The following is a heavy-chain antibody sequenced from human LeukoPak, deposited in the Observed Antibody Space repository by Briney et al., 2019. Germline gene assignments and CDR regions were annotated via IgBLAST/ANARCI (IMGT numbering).Heavy chain of an antibody. Sequence: GSLRLSCAASGFTFSSYWMHWVRQAPGKGLEWVSSISSSSSYIYYADSVKGRFTISRDNAKNSLYLQMNSLRAEDTAVYYCAREDDSSGYGMDYWGQGTLVTVST. CDR2: ISSSSSYI. CDR3: AREDDSSGYGMDY. D-gene: IGHD3-22*01. CDR1: GFTFSSYW. V-gene: IGHV3-21*01. J-gene: IGHJ4*02.